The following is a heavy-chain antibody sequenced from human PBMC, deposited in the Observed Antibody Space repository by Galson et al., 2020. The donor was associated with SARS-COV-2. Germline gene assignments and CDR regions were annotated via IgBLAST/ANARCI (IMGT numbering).Heavy chain of an antibody. V-gene: IGHV3-21*01. CDR1: GFTFSSYT. Sequence: GESLKISCAASGFTFSSYTMTWVRQAPGKGLEWVSSITAGGSYIYYADSVRGRFTISRDNPKKSLYLQINNLRAEDTGIYFCARDKRTYDNTGFSDYWGQGTLVAVSS. J-gene: IGHJ4*02. CDR3: ARDKRTYDNTGFSDY. D-gene: IGHD3-22*01. CDR2: ITAGGSYI.